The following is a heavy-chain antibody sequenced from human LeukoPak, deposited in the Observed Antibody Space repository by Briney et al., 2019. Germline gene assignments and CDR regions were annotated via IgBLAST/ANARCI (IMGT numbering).Heavy chain of an antibody. CDR2: IHTSGST. D-gene: IGHD4-17*01. CDR1: GGSISSYF. CDR3: ARDPKGHGNYFDY. V-gene: IGHV4-4*07. J-gene: IGHJ4*02. Sequence: PSETLSLTCTVSGGSISSYFCTWIRQPAGKGLEWIGRIHTSGSTNYNPSLKSRVTMSVDTSKNQFSLKLSSVTAADTAVYYCARDPKGHGNYFDYWGQGALVTVSS.